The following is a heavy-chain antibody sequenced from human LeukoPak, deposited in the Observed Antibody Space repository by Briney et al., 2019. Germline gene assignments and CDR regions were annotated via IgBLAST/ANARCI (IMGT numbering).Heavy chain of an antibody. CDR1: GGSISSYY. J-gene: IGHJ4*02. D-gene: IGHD3-22*01. CDR2: IYYSGST. V-gene: IGHV4-59*01. CDR3: ARGAHYYDSSGYYYTFDY. Sequence: PSETLSLTCTVSGGSISSYYWSWIQQPPGKGLEWIGCIYYSGSTNYNPSLKSRVTISVDTSKNQFSLKLSSVTAADTAVYYCARGAHYYDSSGYYYTFDYWGQGTLVTVSS.